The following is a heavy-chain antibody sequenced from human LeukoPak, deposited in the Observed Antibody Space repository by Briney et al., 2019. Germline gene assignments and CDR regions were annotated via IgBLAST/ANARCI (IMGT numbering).Heavy chain of an antibody. CDR2: ICDSGGRT. CDR3: ARVPIVVVPAAITAYYYYYGMDV. Sequence: PGGSLRLSCAASGITLSNYGMSWVRQAPGKGLEGVAGICDSGGRTNYADSVKGRFTIYRDNPKNPLYLQMNSLRAEDTAVYYCARVPIVVVPAAITAYYYYYGMDVWGQGTTVTVSS. CDR1: GITLSNYG. D-gene: IGHD2-2*02. V-gene: IGHV3-23*01. J-gene: IGHJ6*02.